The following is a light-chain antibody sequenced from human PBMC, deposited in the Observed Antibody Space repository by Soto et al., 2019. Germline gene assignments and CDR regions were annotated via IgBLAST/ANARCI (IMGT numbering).Light chain of an antibody. CDR1: QSVSSYY. CDR2: DAS. Sequence: IVLTQSPGTLSLSPGERATLSCMASQSVSSYYLAWYQQKPGQAPRLLIYDASSRATGIPDRFSGSGSGTDFTLTISRLEPEDFAVYYCQHYGSSRTFGQGTKVDI. CDR3: QHYGSSRT. J-gene: IGKJ1*01. V-gene: IGKV3-20*01.